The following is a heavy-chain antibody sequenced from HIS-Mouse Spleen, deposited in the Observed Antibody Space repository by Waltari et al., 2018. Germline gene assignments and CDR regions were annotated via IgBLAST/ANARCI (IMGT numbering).Heavy chain of an antibody. J-gene: IGHJ4*02. V-gene: IGHV4-39*07. CDR2: IYYSGGT. D-gene: IGHD1-26*01. CDR3: ARDQSRGWELPPTPFDY. Sequence: QLQLQESGPGLVKPSETLSLTCTVSGGSISSSSYYWGLIRQPPGKGLEWIGNIYYSGGTYYNPSLKSRVTISVDTSKNQFSLKLSSVTAADTAVYYCARDQSRGWELPPTPFDYWGQGTLVTVSS. CDR1: GGSISSSSYY.